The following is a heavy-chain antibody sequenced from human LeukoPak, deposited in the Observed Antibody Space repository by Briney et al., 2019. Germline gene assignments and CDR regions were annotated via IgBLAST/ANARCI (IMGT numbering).Heavy chain of an antibody. J-gene: IGHJ4*02. Sequence: GGSLRLSCAASGFTFSSYTMNWVRQAPGKGLEWVSSISSSSSYIYYADSVKGRFTISRDNAKNSLYLQMNSLRAEDTAVYYCAREGGYYDSSGYFDYWGQGTLVTVSS. CDR1: GFTFSSYT. CDR3: AREGGYYDSSGYFDY. V-gene: IGHV3-21*01. CDR2: ISSSSSYI. D-gene: IGHD3-22*01.